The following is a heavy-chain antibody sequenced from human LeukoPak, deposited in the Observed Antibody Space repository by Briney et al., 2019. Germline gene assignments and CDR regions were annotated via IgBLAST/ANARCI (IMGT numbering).Heavy chain of an antibody. J-gene: IGHJ4*02. Sequence: GSLRLSCAASGFTVSSNYMSWVRQAPGKGLEWIGEINHSGSTNYNPSLKSRVTISVDTSKNQFSLKLSSVTAADTAVYYCAREPYYYDSSGLDYWGQGTLVTVSS. V-gene: IGHV4-34*01. CDR1: GFTVSSNY. CDR2: INHSGST. CDR3: AREPYYYDSSGLDY. D-gene: IGHD3-22*01.